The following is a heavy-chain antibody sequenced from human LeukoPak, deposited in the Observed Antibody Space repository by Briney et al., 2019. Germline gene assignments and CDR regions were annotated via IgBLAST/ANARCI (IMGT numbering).Heavy chain of an antibody. J-gene: IGHJ4*02. Sequence: GASVKVSCKASGYTFTGYYMHWVRQAPGQGLEWIGWINPNSGGTNYAQKFQGRVTMTRDTSISTAYMELSRLRSDDTAVYYCARDLTPPNYYDSSGYPGYWGQGTLVTVSS. CDR1: GYTFTGYY. CDR3: ARDLTPPNYYDSSGYPGY. CDR2: INPNSGGT. V-gene: IGHV1-2*02. D-gene: IGHD3-22*01.